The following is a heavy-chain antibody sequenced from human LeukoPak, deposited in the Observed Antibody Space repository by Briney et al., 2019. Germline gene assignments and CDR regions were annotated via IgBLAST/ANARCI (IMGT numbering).Heavy chain of an antibody. D-gene: IGHD3-10*01. V-gene: IGHV4-39*02. CDR1: GGSISSSSYY. CDR3: ARDKLLLHYYGSGSYLFIDY. CDR2: IYYSGST. Sequence: SETLSLTCTVSGGSISSSSYYWGWIRQPPGKGLEWIGSIYYSGSTYYNPSLKSRVTISVDTSKNQFSLKLSSVTAADTAVYYCARDKLLLHYYGSGSYLFIDYWGQGTLVTVSS. J-gene: IGHJ4*02.